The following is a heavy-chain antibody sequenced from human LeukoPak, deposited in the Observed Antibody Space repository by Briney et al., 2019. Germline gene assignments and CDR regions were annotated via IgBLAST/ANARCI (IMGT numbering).Heavy chain of an antibody. CDR2: ISSSSSYI. CDR1: GFTFSSYS. D-gene: IGHD2-21*01. V-gene: IGHV3-21*01. J-gene: IGHJ4*02. CDR3: ANHFACGSEICPSFDD. Sequence: GGSLRLSCAASGFTFSSYSMNWVRQAPGKGLEWVSSISSSSSYIYYADSVKGRFTISRDNAKNSVSLQMNNLRAEDTAVYYCANHFACGSEICPSFDDWGQGTLVTVSS.